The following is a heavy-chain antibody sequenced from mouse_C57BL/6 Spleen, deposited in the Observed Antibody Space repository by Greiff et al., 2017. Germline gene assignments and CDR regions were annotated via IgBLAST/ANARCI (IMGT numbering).Heavy chain of an antibody. V-gene: IGHV1-20*01. CDR2: INPYNGDT. J-gene: IGHJ2*01. CDR3: ASGYDYDGYFDY. CDR1: GYSFTGYF. D-gene: IGHD2-4*01. Sequence: VQLKESGPELVKPGDSVKISCKASGYSFTGYFMNWVMQSHGKSLEWIGRINPYNGDTFYNQKFKGKATLTVDKSSSTAHMELRSLTSEDSAVYYCASGYDYDGYFDYWGQGTTLTVSS.